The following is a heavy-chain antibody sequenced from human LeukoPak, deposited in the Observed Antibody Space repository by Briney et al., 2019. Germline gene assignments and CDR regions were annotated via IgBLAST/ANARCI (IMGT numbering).Heavy chain of an antibody. CDR1: GGSISSYY. Sequence: PSETLSLTCTVSGGSISSYYWSWIRQPPGKGLEWIGYIYYSGSTNYNPSLKSRVTISVDTSKNQFSLKLSSVTAADTAVYYCARVTFGNPYDSGSGDFDYWGQGTLVTVSS. CDR3: ARVTFGNPYDSGSGDFDY. D-gene: IGHD3-3*01. CDR2: IYYSGST. V-gene: IGHV4-59*01. J-gene: IGHJ4*02.